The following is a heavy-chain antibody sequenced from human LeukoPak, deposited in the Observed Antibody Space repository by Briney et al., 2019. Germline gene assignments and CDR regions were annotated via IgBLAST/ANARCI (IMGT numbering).Heavy chain of an antibody. CDR2: ISGSGGST. CDR1: GFTFSSYA. Sequence: GGSLRLSCAASGFTFSSYAMSWVRQAPGKGLEWVSAISGSGGSTYYADSVKGRFTISSDNAKNSLYLQMNSLRAEDTALYYCVKGGFLEWLTPPYDAFDIWGQGTMVTVSS. V-gene: IGHV3-23*01. J-gene: IGHJ3*02. CDR3: VKGGFLEWLTPPYDAFDI. D-gene: IGHD3-3*01.